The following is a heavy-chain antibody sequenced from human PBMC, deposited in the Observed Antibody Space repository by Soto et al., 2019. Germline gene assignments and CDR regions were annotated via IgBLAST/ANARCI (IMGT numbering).Heavy chain of an antibody. D-gene: IGHD4-17*01. CDR3: AKDPYGGVTTHYYYYMDV. CDR2: ISGSGGST. Sequence: PGGSLRLSCAASGFTFSSYAMSWVRQAPGKGLEWVSAISGSGGSTYYADSVKGRFTISRDNSKNTLYLQMNSLRAEDTAVYYYAKDPYGGVTTHYYYYMDVWGKGTTVTVSS. CDR1: GFTFSSYA. J-gene: IGHJ6*03. V-gene: IGHV3-23*01.